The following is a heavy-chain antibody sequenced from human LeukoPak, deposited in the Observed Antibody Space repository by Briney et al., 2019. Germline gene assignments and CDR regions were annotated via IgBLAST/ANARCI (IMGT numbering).Heavy chain of an antibody. V-gene: IGHV3-74*03. CDR1: GFPFSAYW. J-gene: IGHJ4*02. D-gene: IGHD5-12*01. Sequence: GGSLRLSCAASGFPFSAYWMHWVRQAPGKGLVWVSTINTDGGVTTHADSVKGRFTISRDNAENTLYLQMNSLRGEDTAVYYCAKGSNRGVATIDYWGQGTLVTVSS. CDR2: INTDGGVT. CDR3: AKGSNRGVATIDY.